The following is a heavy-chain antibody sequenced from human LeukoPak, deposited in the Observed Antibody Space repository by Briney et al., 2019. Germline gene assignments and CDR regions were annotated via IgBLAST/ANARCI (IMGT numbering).Heavy chain of an antibody. CDR2: IYYSGNT. CDR3: ARWYCSSGTCYYLDY. CDR1: GGSINSYY. D-gene: IGHD2-2*01. Sequence: SETLSLTCTVSGGSINSYYWSWTRQPPGRGLEYIGHIYYSGNTDYNPSLKSRVTISVDTSKNQFSLNLNSLAAADTAVYYCARWYCSSGTCYYLDYWGHGTLVTVSS. V-gene: IGHV4-59*01. J-gene: IGHJ4*01.